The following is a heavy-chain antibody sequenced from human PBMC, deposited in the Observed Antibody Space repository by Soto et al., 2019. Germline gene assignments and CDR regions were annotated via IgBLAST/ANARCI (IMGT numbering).Heavy chain of an antibody. J-gene: IGHJ6*02. D-gene: IGHD3-9*01. V-gene: IGHV1-3*01. CDR3: AGGPQGRRYFDWSAGYYYYGMDV. CDR2: INAGNGNT. CDR1: GYNFTSYA. Sequence: GASVKVSCKASGYNFTSYAMHWVRQAPGQRLEWMGWINAGNGNTKYSQKFQGRVTITRDTSASTAYMELSSLRSEETAVYYCAGGPQGRRYFDWSAGYYYYGMDVWGQGTTVTVSS.